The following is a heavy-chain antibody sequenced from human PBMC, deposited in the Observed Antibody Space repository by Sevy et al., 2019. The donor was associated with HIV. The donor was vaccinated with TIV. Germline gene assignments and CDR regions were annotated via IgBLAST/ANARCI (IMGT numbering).Heavy chain of an antibody. J-gene: IGHJ4*02. CDR1: GYSFTSHW. Sequence: GESLKISCKGSGYSFTSHWIGWVRHMPGKGLEWMGIIYPEDSDTRYSPSFEGQVPFSADESLSTAYLQWSSLKASDTSMYYCATSRSGYFDSSGYYIYWGQGTLVTVSS. CDR3: ATSRSGYFDSSGYYIY. D-gene: IGHD3-22*01. CDR2: IYPEDSDT. V-gene: IGHV5-51*01.